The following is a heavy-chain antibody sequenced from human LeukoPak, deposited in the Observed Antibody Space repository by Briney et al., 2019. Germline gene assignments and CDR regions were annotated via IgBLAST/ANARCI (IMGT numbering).Heavy chain of an antibody. Sequence: PSETLSLTCTVSGGSISSGGYYWSWIRQPAGKGLEWIGRIYTSGSTNYNPSLKSRVTISVDTSKNQFSLKLSSVTAADTAVYYCARNSGARDWGQGTLVTVSS. J-gene: IGHJ4*02. CDR1: GGSISSGGYY. CDR2: IYTSGST. V-gene: IGHV4-61*02. D-gene: IGHD3-10*01. CDR3: ARNSGARD.